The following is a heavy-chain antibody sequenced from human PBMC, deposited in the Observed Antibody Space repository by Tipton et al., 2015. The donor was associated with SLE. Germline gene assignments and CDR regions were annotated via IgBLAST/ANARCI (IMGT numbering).Heavy chain of an antibody. D-gene: IGHD6-19*01. J-gene: IGHJ4*02. CDR2: TYYRSKWYN. Sequence: LVKPSQTLSLTCDISGDSVSSNSAAWNLISQSPSRGLEWLGRTYYRSKWYNDYAVSVKSRITINPDTSKNQFSLQLKSVTPEDTAVYYCARDGVVGGWFYFDYLGQGTPLTVSS. CDR3: ARDGVVGGWFYFDY. V-gene: IGHV6-1*01. CDR1: GDSVSSNSAA.